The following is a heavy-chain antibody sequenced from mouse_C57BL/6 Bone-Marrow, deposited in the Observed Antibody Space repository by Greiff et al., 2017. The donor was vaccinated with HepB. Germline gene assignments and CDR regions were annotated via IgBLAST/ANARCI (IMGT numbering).Heavy chain of an antibody. D-gene: IGHD1-1*01. CDR2: IYPSDSET. CDR3: ARHGSSDGDY. CDR1: GYTFTSYR. V-gene: IGHV1-61*01. Sequence: QVQLKQPGAELVRPGSSVKLSCKASGYTFTSYRMDWVKQRPGQGLEWIGNIYPSDSETHYNQKFKDKATLTVDKSSSTAYMQLSSLTSEDSAVYCCARHGSSDGDYWGQGTSVTVSS. J-gene: IGHJ4*01.